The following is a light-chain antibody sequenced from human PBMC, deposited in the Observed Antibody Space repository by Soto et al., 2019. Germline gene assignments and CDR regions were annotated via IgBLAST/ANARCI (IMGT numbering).Light chain of an antibody. V-gene: IGLV2-14*01. Sequence: QSALTQPASVSGSPGQSITISCTGTSSDVGGYNYVSWYQQHPGKAPKLMIYDVSNRPSGVSNRFSGSKSGKTASLTISGLQAEDEDDYYCSSYTSSKTLVFGTGTKLTV. CDR2: DVS. J-gene: IGLJ1*01. CDR3: SSYTSSKTLV. CDR1: SSDVGGYNY.